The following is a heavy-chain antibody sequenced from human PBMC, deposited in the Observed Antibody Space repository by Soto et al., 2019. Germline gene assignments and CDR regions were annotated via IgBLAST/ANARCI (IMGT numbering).Heavy chain of an antibody. Sequence: QITLKESGPTLVKPTQTLTLTCTFSGFSLSTSGVGVGWIRQPPGKALEWLALIYWDDDKRYSPSLKSRLTXTXXTPKHQVVLTMTTMDPVDTATYYCARADSSSLFDPWGQGTLVTVSS. CDR2: IYWDDDK. J-gene: IGHJ5*02. CDR1: GFSLSTSGVG. V-gene: IGHV2-5*02. D-gene: IGHD6-13*01. CDR3: ARADSSSLFDP.